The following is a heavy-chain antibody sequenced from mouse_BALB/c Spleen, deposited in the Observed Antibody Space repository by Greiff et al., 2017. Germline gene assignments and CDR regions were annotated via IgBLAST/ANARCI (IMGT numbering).Heavy chain of an antibody. V-gene: IGHV1-15*01. CDR1: GYTFTDYE. CDR2: IDPETGGT. CDR3: TSGKGGWYFDV. J-gene: IGHJ1*01. Sequence: QVQLKQSGAELVRPGASVTLSCKASGYTFTDYEMHWVKQTPVHGLEWIGAIDPETGGTAYNQKFKGKATLTADKSSSTAYMELRSLTSEDSAVYYCTSGKGGWYFDVWGAGTTVTVSS.